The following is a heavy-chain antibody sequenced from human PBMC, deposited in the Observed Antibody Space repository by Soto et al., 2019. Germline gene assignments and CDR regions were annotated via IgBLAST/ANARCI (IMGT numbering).Heavy chain of an antibody. J-gene: IGHJ1*01. V-gene: IGHV4-31*03. CDR3: ARSSVAGAGYFQH. Sequence: TSETLSLTCTVSGGSISSGGYYWSWIRQHPGTGLEWIGHIYYSGSTYYNPSLRSRVTISADTSKNQFSLKLSSVTVADTAVYSCARSSVAGAGYFQHWGQGTQVTVSS. CDR1: GGSISSGGYY. D-gene: IGHD6-19*01. CDR2: IYYSGST.